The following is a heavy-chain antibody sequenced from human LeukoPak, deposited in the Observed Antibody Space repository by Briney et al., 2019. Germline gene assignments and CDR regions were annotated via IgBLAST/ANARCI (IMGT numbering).Heavy chain of an antibody. CDR2: IYPGDSDT. J-gene: IGHJ4*02. CDR3: ARRGRSSTSQYYFDY. Sequence: GESLKISCKGSGDSFTSYWIGWVRQMPGKGLEWMGIIYPGDSDTRYSPSFQGQVTISADKSISTAYLQWSSLKASDTAMYYCARRGRSSTSQYYFDYWGQGTLVTVSS. D-gene: IGHD2-2*01. CDR1: GDSFTSYW. V-gene: IGHV5-51*01.